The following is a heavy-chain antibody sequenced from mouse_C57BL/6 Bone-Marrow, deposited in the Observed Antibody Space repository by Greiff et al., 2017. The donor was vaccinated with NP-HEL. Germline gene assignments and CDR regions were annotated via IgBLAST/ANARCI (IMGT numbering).Heavy chain of an antibody. D-gene: IGHD1-1*01. CDR1: GYTFTSYG. J-gene: IGHJ2*01. CDR2: IYPRSGNT. Sequence: QVQLQQSGAELARPGASVKLSCKASGYTFTSYGISWVKQRTGQGLEWIGEIYPRSGNTYYNEKFKGKATLTADKSSSTAYMELRSLTSEDSAVYFCARFDYGSSYTGYWGQGTTLTVSS. V-gene: IGHV1-81*01. CDR3: ARFDYGSSYTGY.